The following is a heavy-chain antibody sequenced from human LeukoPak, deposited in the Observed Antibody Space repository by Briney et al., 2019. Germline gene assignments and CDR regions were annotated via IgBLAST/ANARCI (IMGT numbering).Heavy chain of an antibody. Sequence: PSETLSLTCTVSGGSISSSSYYWGWIRQPPGKGLEWIGSIYHSGSTYYNPSLKSRVTISVDTSKNQFSLKLSSVTAADTAVYYCARRQRGFDYWGQGTLVTVSS. J-gene: IGHJ4*02. CDR1: GGSISSSSYY. CDR2: IYHSGST. V-gene: IGHV4-39*01. D-gene: IGHD6-25*01. CDR3: ARRQRGFDY.